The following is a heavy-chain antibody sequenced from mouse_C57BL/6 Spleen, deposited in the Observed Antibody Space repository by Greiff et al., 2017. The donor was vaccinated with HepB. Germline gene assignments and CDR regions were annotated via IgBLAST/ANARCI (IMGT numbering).Heavy chain of an antibody. V-gene: IGHV1-82*01. CDR3: ASGTAQATSLDY. Sequence: VQLQQSGPELVKPGASVKISCKASGYAFSSSWMNWVKQRPGKGLEWIGRIYPGDGDTNYNGKFKGKATLTADKSSSTAYMQLSSLTSEDSAVYFCASGTAQATSLDYWGQGTTLTVSS. J-gene: IGHJ2*01. CDR1: GYAFSSSW. D-gene: IGHD3-2*02. CDR2: IYPGDGDT.